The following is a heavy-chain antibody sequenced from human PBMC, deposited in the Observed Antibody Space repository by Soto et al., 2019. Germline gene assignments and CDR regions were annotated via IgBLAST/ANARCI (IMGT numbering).Heavy chain of an antibody. CDR3: AKEGDADMARYFDF. Sequence: GGSLRLSCAASGFTFENYAMMWVRQAPGQGLEWVSTISSGRGATYYADSVKGRFTISRDNFKNTVYLKMNSLRAEDTAVYYCAKEGDADMARYFDFWGQGTLVTVSS. CDR2: ISSGRGAT. J-gene: IGHJ4*02. CDR1: GFTFENYA. D-gene: IGHD5-18*01. V-gene: IGHV3-23*01.